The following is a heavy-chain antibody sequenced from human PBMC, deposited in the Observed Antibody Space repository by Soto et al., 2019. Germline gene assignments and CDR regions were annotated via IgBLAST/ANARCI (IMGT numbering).Heavy chain of an antibody. D-gene: IGHD3-16*01. CDR1: GGTFSSYA. V-gene: IGHV1-69*01. J-gene: IGHJ3*02. CDR2: IIPIFGTA. Sequence: QVQLVQSGAEVKKPGSSVKVSCKASGGTFSSYAISWVRQAPGQGLEWMGGIIPIFGTANYAQKFQGRVPISADEFTSTAYMELSSMRSEDTAVYYCAREPMITFGGAPPGFDIWGQGTMVTVSS. CDR3: AREPMITFGGAPPGFDI.